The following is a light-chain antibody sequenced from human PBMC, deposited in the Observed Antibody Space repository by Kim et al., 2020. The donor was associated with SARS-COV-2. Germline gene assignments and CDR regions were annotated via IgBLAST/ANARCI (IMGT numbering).Light chain of an antibody. Sequence: SPGQTTSITCSGDKLGDKYACWYQQKPGQSPVLVIYQDSKRPSGIPERFSGSNSGNTATLTISGTQAMDEADYYCQAWDSSTHVVFGGGTQLTVL. V-gene: IGLV3-1*01. CDR2: QDS. CDR3: QAWDSSTHVV. CDR1: KLGDKY. J-gene: IGLJ2*01.